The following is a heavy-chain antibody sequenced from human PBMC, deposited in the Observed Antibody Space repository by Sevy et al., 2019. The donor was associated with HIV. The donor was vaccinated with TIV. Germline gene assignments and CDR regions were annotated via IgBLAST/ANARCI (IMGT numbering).Heavy chain of an antibody. D-gene: IGHD6-19*01. Sequence: GGSLRLSCAASGITFTNYGMHWVRQAPGKGLEWVSGISNSGANTYYADSVRGRFTVSRDNSKNTVYLQLNSLRAEDTAIYYCAKEWTLLSDWYGEFDYWGQGTLVTVSS. CDR3: AKEWTLLSDWYGEFDY. J-gene: IGHJ4*02. CDR2: ISNSGANT. CDR1: GITFTNYG. V-gene: IGHV3-23*01.